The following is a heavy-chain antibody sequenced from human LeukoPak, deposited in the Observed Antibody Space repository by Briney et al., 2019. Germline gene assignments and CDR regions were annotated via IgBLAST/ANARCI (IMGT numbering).Heavy chain of an antibody. D-gene: IGHD6-13*01. CDR1: GYSFTSYW. CDR3: ARLAEQQLVRTYYYYYGMDV. J-gene: IGHJ6*02. V-gene: IGHV5-51*01. Sequence: GESLKISCKGSGYSFTSYWIGWVRQMPGKGLEWMGIIYPGDSDTRYSPSFQGQVTISADKSISTAYLQWSSLKASDTAMYYCARLAEQQLVRTYYYYYGMDVRGQGTTVTVSS. CDR2: IYPGDSDT.